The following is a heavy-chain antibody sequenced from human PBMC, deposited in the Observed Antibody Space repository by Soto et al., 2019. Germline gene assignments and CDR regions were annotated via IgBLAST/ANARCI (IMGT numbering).Heavy chain of an antibody. CDR1: GKSLSGYY. CDR2: INHSGNT. Sequence: QVQLQQWGAGLLKPSETLSLTCAVYGKSLSGYYWSWIRQPPGKALQWIGEINHSGNTNYNPSLTSRVTIAVDTAKNQPLLNLRAVTAADPAMYYCARHHVRGRTIAGAAECWGHGTLVSVSS. D-gene: IGHD1-26*01. J-gene: IGHJ4*01. CDR3: ARHHVRGRTIAGAAEC. V-gene: IGHV4-34*01.